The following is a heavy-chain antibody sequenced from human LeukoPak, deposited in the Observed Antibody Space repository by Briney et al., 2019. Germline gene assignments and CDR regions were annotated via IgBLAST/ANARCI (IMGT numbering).Heavy chain of an antibody. V-gene: IGHV3-30-3*01. CDR1: GFTFGSYA. D-gene: IGHD2-2*02. CDR2: ISYDGSNK. J-gene: IGHJ6*03. Sequence: GGSLRLSCAASGFTFGSYAMHWVRQAPGKGLEWVAVISYDGSNKYYADSVKGRFTISRDNSKNTPYLQMNSLRAEDTAVYYCARGRYCSSTSCYTNYYYYMDVWGKGTTVTVSS. CDR3: ARGRYCSSTSCYTNYYYYMDV.